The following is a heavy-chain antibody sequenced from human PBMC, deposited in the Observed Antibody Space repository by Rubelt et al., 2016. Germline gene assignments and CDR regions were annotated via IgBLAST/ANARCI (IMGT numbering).Heavy chain of an antibody. J-gene: IGHJ3*02. CDR3: ASSNSYYYGSGSRDAFDI. CDR2: IYSGGST. D-gene: IGHD3-10*01. Sequence: PGKGLEWVSVIYSGGSTYYADSVKGRFTISRDNSKNTLYLQMNSLRAEDTAVYYCASSNSYYYGSGSRDAFDIWGQGTMVTVSS. V-gene: IGHV3-66*02.